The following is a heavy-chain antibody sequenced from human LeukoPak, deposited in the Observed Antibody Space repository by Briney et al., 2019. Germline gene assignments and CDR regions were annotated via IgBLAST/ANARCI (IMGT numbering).Heavy chain of an antibody. CDR2: IYSGGST. J-gene: IGHJ5*02. D-gene: IGHD3-3*01. Sequence: GGSLRLSCAASGFTVSSNYMSWVRQAPGKGLEWVSVIYSGGSTYYADSVKGRFTISRDNSKNTLYLQMNSLRAEDTAVYYCARDGLSPWRGWFDPWGQGTLVTVSS. V-gene: IGHV3-66*02. CDR3: ARDGLSPWRGWFDP. CDR1: GFTVSSNY.